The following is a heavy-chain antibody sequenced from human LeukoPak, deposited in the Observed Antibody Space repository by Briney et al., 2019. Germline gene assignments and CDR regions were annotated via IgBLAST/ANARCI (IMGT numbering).Heavy chain of an antibody. CDR2: IRHDGSNK. D-gene: IGHD2-15*01. CDR3: AKDNAYCSGGSCYSDFDY. Sequence: PAGSLRLSCAASGFTLSSYGMHWVRQAPGQGVEGVAFIRHDGSNKYYADSVKGRFTISRDNSKNTLYLQMNSLRAEDTAVYYCAKDNAYCSGGSCYSDFDYWGQGTLVTVSS. V-gene: IGHV3-30*02. J-gene: IGHJ4*02. CDR1: GFTLSSYG.